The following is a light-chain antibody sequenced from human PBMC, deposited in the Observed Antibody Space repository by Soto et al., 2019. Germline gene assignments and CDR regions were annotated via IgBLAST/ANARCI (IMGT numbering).Light chain of an antibody. Sequence: QSVLTQPPSVSGAPGQRVTISCTGSSSNIGAHYDVHWYQQLPGTAPKLLIYGNSNRPSGVPDRFSGSKSGTSASLAITGLQAEAEADYYCQSYDNSLSVYVFGTGTKAHRP. CDR3: QSYDNSLSVYV. CDR2: GNS. J-gene: IGLJ1*01. CDR1: SSNIGAHYD. V-gene: IGLV1-40*01.